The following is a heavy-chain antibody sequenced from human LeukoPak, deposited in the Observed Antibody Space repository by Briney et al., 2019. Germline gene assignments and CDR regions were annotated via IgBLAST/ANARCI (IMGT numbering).Heavy chain of an antibody. Sequence: GGSLRLSCAASGFTFSSYGMHWVRQAPGKGLEWVAVISYDGSNKYYADSVKGRFTISRDNSKNTPYLQMNSLRAEDTAVYYCAKDRSGYGYYGMDVWGQGTTVTVSS. CDR3: AKDRSGYGYYGMDV. D-gene: IGHD3-3*01. CDR2: ISYDGSNK. CDR1: GFTFSSYG. V-gene: IGHV3-30*18. J-gene: IGHJ6*02.